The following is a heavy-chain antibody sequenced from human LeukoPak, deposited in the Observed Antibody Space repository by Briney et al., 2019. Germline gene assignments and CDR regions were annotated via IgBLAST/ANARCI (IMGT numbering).Heavy chain of an antibody. D-gene: IGHD1-26*01. V-gene: IGHV4-30-4*01. CDR3: ARVVGVPPYFDH. Sequence: SQTLSLTCTVPGGSISSGDYYWSWIRQPPGKGLEWIGYIYYSGSTYYNPSLKSRVTISVDTSKNQFSLKLTSVTAADTAMYYCARVVGVPPYFDHWGQGILVTVSS. J-gene: IGHJ4*02. CDR2: IYYSGST. CDR1: GGSISSGDYY.